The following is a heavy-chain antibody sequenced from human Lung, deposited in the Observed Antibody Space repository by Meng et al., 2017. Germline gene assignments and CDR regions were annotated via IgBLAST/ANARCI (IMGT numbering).Heavy chain of an antibody. J-gene: IGHJ4*02. D-gene: IGHD4-11*01. Sequence: QGQLQQWGAGLLKPSETLSLTCVVSGGSFSDYYWSWIRQPPGKGLEWIGVINHSGSTNYNPSLESRATISVDTSQNNLSLKLSSVTAADSAVYYCARGPTTMAHDFDYWGQGTLVTVSS. CDR2: INHSGST. CDR3: ARGPTTMAHDFDY. CDR1: GGSFSDYY. V-gene: IGHV4-34*01.